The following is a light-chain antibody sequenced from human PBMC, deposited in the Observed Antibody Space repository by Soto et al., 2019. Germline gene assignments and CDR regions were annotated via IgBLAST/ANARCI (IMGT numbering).Light chain of an antibody. CDR2: FAS. Sequence: DIHMTQSPSSLSASVGDRVTITCRASQTISSYLNWYQQKPGKAPKLLIYFASSLQSGVPSRFSDSGSESDFTLTIRSLQPEDSATYYCQQSYNPPFTFGPGTKLDIK. J-gene: IGKJ3*01. CDR1: QTISSY. CDR3: QQSYNPPFT. V-gene: IGKV1-39*01.